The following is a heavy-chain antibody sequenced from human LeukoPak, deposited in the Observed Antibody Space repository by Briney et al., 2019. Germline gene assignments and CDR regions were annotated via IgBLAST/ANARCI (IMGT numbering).Heavy chain of an antibody. CDR2: ISYDGSNK. V-gene: IGHV3-30*18. D-gene: IGHD1-26*01. Sequence: GGSLRLSCAASGFTFSSYGMHWVRQAPGKGLEWVAVISYDGSNKYYADSVKGRFTISRDNSKNTLYLQMNSLRAEDTAVYYCAKYPGGFTGIVNYYHMDVWGKGTTVTVSS. J-gene: IGHJ6*03. CDR1: GFTFSSYG. CDR3: AKYPGGFTGIVNYYHMDV.